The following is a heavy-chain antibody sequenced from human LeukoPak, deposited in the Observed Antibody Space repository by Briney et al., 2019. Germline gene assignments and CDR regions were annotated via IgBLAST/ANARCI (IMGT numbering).Heavy chain of an antibody. CDR1: GFTFSSHD. D-gene: IGHD3-10*01. Sequence: GGTLRLSCAASGFTFSSHDMSWVRQAPGKGLEWVSTISGSGDNTYYADSVKGRFTISRDNSKNTLYLQMNSLRAEDTAVYYCAKVTYGSGTYGAFDYWGQGTLVTVSS. V-gene: IGHV3-23*01. CDR3: AKVTYGSGTYGAFDY. J-gene: IGHJ4*02. CDR2: ISGSGDNT.